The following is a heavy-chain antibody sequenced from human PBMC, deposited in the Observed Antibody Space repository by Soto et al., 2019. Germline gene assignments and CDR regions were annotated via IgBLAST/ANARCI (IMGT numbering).Heavy chain of an antibody. CDR1: GFSFRSYG. V-gene: IGHV3-33*01. CDR3: ERDDYCGGDCYSGEGAFDI. CDR2: IWYDGSND. J-gene: IGHJ3*02. D-gene: IGHD2-21*02. Sequence: QVHLVESGGGVVQPGRSLRLSCAASGFSFRSYGMHWVRQAPGKGLEWVAVIWYDGSNDYYADSVKGRFTISRDNSKNTQYLQMNTLRAEDTAVYYCERDDYCGGDCYSGEGAFDIWGQGTTVTVSS.